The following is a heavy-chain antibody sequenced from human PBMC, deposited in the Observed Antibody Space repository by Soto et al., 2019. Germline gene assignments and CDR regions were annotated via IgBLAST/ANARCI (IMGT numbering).Heavy chain of an antibody. Sequence: QVQLVQSGAEVKKPGYSVKVSCKASGVTFSSYAISWVRQAPGQGLEWMGGIIPIFGTANYAQKFQGRVTITADESTSTAYMELSSLRSEDTAVYYCAGDGYSSSWYERSYYYYGIDVWGQGTTVTVSS. CDR1: GVTFSSYA. D-gene: IGHD6-13*01. CDR2: IIPIFGTA. CDR3: AGDGYSSSWYERSYYYYGIDV. J-gene: IGHJ6*02. V-gene: IGHV1-69*12.